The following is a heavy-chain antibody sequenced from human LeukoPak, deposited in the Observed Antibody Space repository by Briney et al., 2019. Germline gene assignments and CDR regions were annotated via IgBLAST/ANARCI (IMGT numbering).Heavy chain of an antibody. CDR1: GGSISGYY. CDR3: AREPRSRYCSGGSCYHNWFDP. D-gene: IGHD2-15*01. Sequence: SETLSLTCTVSGGSISGYYWSWIRQPAGKGLEWIGQIYSSGSTYYNPSLKSRVTISVDTSKNQFSLKLSSVTAADTAVYYCAREPRSRYCSGGSCYHNWFDPWGQGTLVTVSS. CDR2: IYSSGST. J-gene: IGHJ5*02. V-gene: IGHV4-4*07.